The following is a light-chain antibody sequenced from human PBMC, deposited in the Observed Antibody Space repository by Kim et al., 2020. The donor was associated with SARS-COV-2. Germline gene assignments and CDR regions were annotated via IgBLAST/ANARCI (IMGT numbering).Light chain of an antibody. V-gene: IGLV8-61*01. CDR2: NIN. Sequence: QAVVTQEPSFSVSPGGTVTLTCGLSSGSVWANYPSWYQQTPGQAPRTLIHNINSRSSGVPDRFSGSILGNKAALTITGAQADDESDYYCVLYMGNGIWVFGGGTKVTVL. CDR3: VLYMGNGIWV. J-gene: IGLJ3*02. CDR1: SGSVWANY.